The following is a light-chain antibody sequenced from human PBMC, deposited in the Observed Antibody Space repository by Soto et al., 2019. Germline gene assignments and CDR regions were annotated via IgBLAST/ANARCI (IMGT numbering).Light chain of an antibody. CDR3: QSYDSSLSGYV. CDR2: GNN. CDR1: SSNIGAGYD. Sequence: QSALTQPPSVSGAPGQRVTISCTGSSSNIGAGYDVHWCQQLPGTAPKLLIYGNNNRPSGVPDRFSGSKSGTSASLAITGLQAEDEADYYCQSYDSSLSGYVFGTGTKVTVL. J-gene: IGLJ1*01. V-gene: IGLV1-40*01.